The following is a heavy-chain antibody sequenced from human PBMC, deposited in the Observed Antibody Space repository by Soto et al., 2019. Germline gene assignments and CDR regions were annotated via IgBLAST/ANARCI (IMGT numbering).Heavy chain of an antibody. CDR3: ARAGYSYGYWQDGMDV. CDR2: IYYSGST. Sequence: SESLSLTCTVSGGSSRSYCWSWMRQRPGKGLEWIGYIYYSGSTNYNPSVKSRVTISVDTSKNQFSLKLSSVTAADTAVYYCARAGYSYGYWQDGMDVWGQGTTVTVSS. V-gene: IGHV4-59*01. J-gene: IGHJ6*02. D-gene: IGHD5-18*01. CDR1: GGSSRSYC.